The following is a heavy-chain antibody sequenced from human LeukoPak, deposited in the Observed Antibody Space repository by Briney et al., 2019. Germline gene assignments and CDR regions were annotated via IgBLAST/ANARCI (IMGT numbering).Heavy chain of an antibody. CDR2: ISSSSSYI. Sequence: GGTLRLSCAASGFTFSSYGMSWVRQAPGKGLEWVSSISSSSSYIYYADSVKGRFTISRDNAKNSLYLQMNSLRAEDTAVYYCARDKAAGTFDYWGQGTLVTVSS. J-gene: IGHJ4*02. CDR1: GFTFSSYG. CDR3: ARDKAAGTFDY. D-gene: IGHD6-13*01. V-gene: IGHV3-21*01.